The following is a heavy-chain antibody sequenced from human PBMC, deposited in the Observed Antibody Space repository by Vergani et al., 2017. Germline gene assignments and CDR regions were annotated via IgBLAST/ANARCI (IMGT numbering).Heavy chain of an antibody. CDR2: LSASDRRT. J-gene: IGHJ4*02. CDR3: AKVGRSEVAGTFGAFDI. D-gene: IGHD6-19*01. CDR1: GFTFIMHA. Sequence: EVQLLESGGDLVQPGGSLRLSCAASGFTFIMHAMSWVRQAPGKGLEWVSTLSASDRRTHYADSVKGRFTISRDISKNTLFLHMNSLRPEDTAVYYCAKVGRSEVAGTFGAFDIWGQGTRVTVSS. V-gene: IGHV3-23*01.